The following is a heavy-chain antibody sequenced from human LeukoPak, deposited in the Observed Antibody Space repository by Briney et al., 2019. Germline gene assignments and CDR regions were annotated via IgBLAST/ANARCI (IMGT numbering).Heavy chain of an antibody. V-gene: IGHV4-59*01. D-gene: IGHD3-10*01. J-gene: IGHJ6*02. CDR3: ARRTRGPGYYYYGMDV. CDR2: IYYSGST. Sequence: SETLSLTCTVSGGSISSYYWSWIQQPPGKGLEWIGYIYYSGSTNYNPSLKSRVTISVDTSKNQFSLKLSSVTAADTAVYYCARRTRGPGYYYYGMDVWGQGTTVTVSS. CDR1: GGSISSYY.